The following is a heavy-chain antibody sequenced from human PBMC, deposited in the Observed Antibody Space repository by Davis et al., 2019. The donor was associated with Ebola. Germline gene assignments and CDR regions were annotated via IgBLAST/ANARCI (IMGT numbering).Heavy chain of an antibody. J-gene: IGHJ3*02. V-gene: IGHV3-48*02. CDR3: ATDGVAARPGDAFSM. CDR2: ISSSSRTI. D-gene: IGHD6-6*01. Sequence: GESLKISCEVSGFTLASYTMNWVRQAPGKGLEWLSYISSSSRTIFYADSVKGRFTISRDNAKNSLSLRMNSLRDDDSGVYYCATDGVAARPGDAFSMWGQGTMVTVSS. CDR1: GFTLASYT.